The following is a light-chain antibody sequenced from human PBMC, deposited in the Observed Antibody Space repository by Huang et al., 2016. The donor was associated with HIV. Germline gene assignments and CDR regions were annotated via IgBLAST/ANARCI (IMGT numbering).Light chain of an antibody. J-gene: IGKJ1*01. CDR1: QSVRNY. CDR3: QQRSDWPPWT. CDR2: DAS. V-gene: IGKV3-11*01. Sequence: EIVLTQSPATLSLSPGERATLSCRASQSVRNYLAWYQQKPGQAPRLLIYDASDSATGTPARFSGSGSGTDFTLTISSLEPEDFADYYCQQRSDWPPWTFGQGTKVEIK.